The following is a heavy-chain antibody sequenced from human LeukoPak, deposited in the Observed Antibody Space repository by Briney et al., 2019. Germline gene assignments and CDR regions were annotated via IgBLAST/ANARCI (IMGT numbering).Heavy chain of an antibody. CDR1: GFTFSSYE. Sequence: GGSLRLSCAASGFTFSSYEMNWVRQAPGKGLEWVSFISGSGNTIYYADSVKGRFTISRDNAKNSLYLQMNSLRAEDTAVYYWARGGEFVDYWGQGTLVTVSS. J-gene: IGHJ4*02. D-gene: IGHD3-16*01. CDR3: ARGGEFVDY. CDR2: ISGSGNTI. V-gene: IGHV3-48*03.